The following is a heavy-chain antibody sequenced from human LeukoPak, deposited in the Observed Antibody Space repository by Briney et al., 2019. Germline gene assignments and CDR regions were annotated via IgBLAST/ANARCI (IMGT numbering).Heavy chain of an antibody. CDR3: TRYLRGGRSWYYFDD. J-gene: IGHJ4*02. V-gene: IGHV3-49*03. D-gene: IGHD2-15*01. CDR2: IRSKAYGGTT. Sequence: GGSLRLSCTASGFTFGDYAMSWFRQAPGKGLEWVGFIRSKAYGGTTEYAASVKGRFTISRDDSKSIAYLQMNSLKTEDTAVYYCTRYLRGGRSWYYFDDWGQGTLVTVSS. CDR1: GFTFGDYA.